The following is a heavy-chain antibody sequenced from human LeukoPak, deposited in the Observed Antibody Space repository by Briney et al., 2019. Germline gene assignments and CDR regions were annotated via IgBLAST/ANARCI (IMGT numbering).Heavy chain of an antibody. CDR3: AKDSSSWHDFDY. V-gene: IGHV3-30*02. J-gene: IGHJ4*02. Sequence: PGGSLRLSCAASGFTFSSYGMHWVRQAPGKGLEWVAFIRYDGSNKYYADSVKGRFTISRDDSKNTLYLQMNSLRAEDTAVYYCAKDSSSWHDFDYWGQGTLVTVSS. CDR2: IRYDGSNK. D-gene: IGHD6-13*01. CDR1: GFTFSSYG.